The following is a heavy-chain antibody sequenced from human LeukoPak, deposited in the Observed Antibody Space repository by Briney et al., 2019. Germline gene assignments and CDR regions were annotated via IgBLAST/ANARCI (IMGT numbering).Heavy chain of an antibody. J-gene: IGHJ4*02. CDR2: ISGSGGTT. CDR3: AKGLINDWSALDY. D-gene: IGHD3-9*01. Sequence: GGSLRLSCAASGFTFSSYAMTWVRQAPGKGLEWVSAISGSGGTTYYADSVRGRFTLSRDNSKNTLYLQMNSLRADDTALYYCAKGLINDWSALDYWGQGTLVTVSS. V-gene: IGHV3-23*01. CDR1: GFTFSSYA.